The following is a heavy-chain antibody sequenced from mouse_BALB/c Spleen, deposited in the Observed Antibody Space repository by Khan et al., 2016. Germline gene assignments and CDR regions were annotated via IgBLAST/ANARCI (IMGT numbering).Heavy chain of an antibody. J-gene: IGHJ3*01. V-gene: IGHV14-3*02. Sequence: EVQLQETGAELVKPGASVKLSCTASGFNIKDTYMHWVKQRPEQGLEWIGRIDPANGNTKYDPKCQGKATITADTSSTTAYLQLSSLTSEDTAVYYCASELAYWGQGSLVTVSA. CDR1: GFNIKDTY. CDR2: IDPANGNT. CDR3: ASELAY.